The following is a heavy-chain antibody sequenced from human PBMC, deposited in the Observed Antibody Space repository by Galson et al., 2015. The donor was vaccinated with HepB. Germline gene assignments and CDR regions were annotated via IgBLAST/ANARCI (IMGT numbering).Heavy chain of an antibody. V-gene: IGHV3-30*18. CDR2: ISYDGSNK. CDR3: AKDLKGFWSGYYNMDYFDY. Sequence: SLRLSCAASGFTFSSYGMHWVRQAPGKGLEWVAVISYDGSNKYYADSVKGRFTISRDYSKNTLYLQMNSLRAEDTAVYYCAKDLKGFWSGYYNMDYFDYWGQGTLVTVSS. D-gene: IGHD3-3*01. CDR1: GFTFSSYG. J-gene: IGHJ4*02.